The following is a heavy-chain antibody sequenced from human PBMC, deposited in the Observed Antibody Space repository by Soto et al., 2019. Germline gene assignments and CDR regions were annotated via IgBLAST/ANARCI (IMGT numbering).Heavy chain of an antibody. D-gene: IGHD6-13*01. CDR2: IIPIFGTA. Sequence: QVQLVQSGAEVKKPGSSVKVSCKASGGTFSSYAISWVRQGPGQGLQWMGGIIPIFGTANYAQKFQGRVTITADESTSTAYMERSSLRSEDTAVYYCAGLPGIAAAGLFLDYWGQGTLVTVSS. V-gene: IGHV1-69*01. CDR3: AGLPGIAAAGLFLDY. CDR1: GGTFSSYA. J-gene: IGHJ4*02.